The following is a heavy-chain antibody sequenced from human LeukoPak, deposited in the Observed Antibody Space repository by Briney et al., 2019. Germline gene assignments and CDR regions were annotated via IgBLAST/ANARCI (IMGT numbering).Heavy chain of an antibody. CDR1: GFTFSSYA. Sequence: GGSLRLSCAASGFTFSSYAMGWVRQAPGKGLEWVSAISGSGGSTYYADSVKGRFTISRDNSKNTLYLQMNSLRAEDTAVYYCARDGGALVPNWFDPWGQGTLVTVSS. CDR2: ISGSGGST. CDR3: ARDGGALVPNWFDP. J-gene: IGHJ5*02. D-gene: IGHD5-18*01. V-gene: IGHV3-23*01.